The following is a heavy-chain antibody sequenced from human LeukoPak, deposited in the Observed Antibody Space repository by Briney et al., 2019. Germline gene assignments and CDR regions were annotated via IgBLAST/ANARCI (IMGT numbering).Heavy chain of an antibody. V-gene: IGHV4-34*01. CDR1: GGSFSGYF. Sequence: PSETLSLTCAVYGGSFSGYFWSWIRQPPGKGLEWIGEINHSGGTNYSPSLKSRLTISVDTSKNQFSLRLSSVTAADTAVYYCARGGTWPVKYDYWGQGDLVTVSS. CDR2: INHSGGT. CDR3: ARGGTWPVKYDY. J-gene: IGHJ4*02.